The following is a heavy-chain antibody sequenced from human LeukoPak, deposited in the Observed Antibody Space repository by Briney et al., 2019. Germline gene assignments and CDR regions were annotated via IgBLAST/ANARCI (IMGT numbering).Heavy chain of an antibody. CDR2: IIPIFGTA. V-gene: IGHV1-69*01. D-gene: IGHD6-13*01. J-gene: IGHJ1*01. Sequence: SVKVSCKASGGTFSSYAISWVRQAPGQGLEWMGGIIPIFGTANYAQKLQGRVTITADESTSTAYMELSSLRSEDTAVYYCARVRDQYSSSWYWFFQHWGQGTLVTVSS. CDR1: GGTFSSYA. CDR3: ARVRDQYSSSWYWFFQH.